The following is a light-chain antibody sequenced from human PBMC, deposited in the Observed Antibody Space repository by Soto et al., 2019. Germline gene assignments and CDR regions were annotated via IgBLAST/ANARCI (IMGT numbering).Light chain of an antibody. CDR3: QQYYSTGFT. V-gene: IGKV4-1*01. CDR2: WAS. J-gene: IGKJ3*01. Sequence: DIVMTQSPDSLAVSLGERATINCKSSQSVLYSSNNKNYLAWYQQKPGQPPKLLIYWASTRESGVPDRFSGSGSGTDFTLTISSLQADDVAVYYCQQYYSTGFTFGPGTKVDIK. CDR1: QSVLYSSNNKNY.